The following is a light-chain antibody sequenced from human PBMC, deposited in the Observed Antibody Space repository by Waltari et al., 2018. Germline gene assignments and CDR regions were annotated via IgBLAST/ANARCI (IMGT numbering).Light chain of an antibody. V-gene: IGLV2-11*01. CDR2: DVS. CDR1: SSDVGSYNS. J-gene: IGLJ2*01. Sequence: QSALTQPRSVSGSPGQSVTISCPGTSSDVGSYNSVSWYQQYPGKVPKLMIYDVSKRPSGVPDRFSGSKSGNTASLTISGLQAEDEADYYCCSYAGSYVVFGGGTKLTVL. CDR3: CSYAGSYVV.